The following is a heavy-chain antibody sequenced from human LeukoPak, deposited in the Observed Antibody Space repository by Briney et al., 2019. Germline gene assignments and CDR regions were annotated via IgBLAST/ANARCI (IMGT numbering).Heavy chain of an antibody. V-gene: IGHV4-34*01. CDR3: ARRANSLAAAGTIWFDP. J-gene: IGHJ5*02. CDR1: GGSFSGYY. Sequence: SETLSLTCAVYGGSFSGYYWSWIRQPPGKGLEWIGEINHSGSTNYNPSLKSRVTISVDTSKNQFSLKLSSVTAADTAVYYCARRANSLAAAGTIWFDPWGQGTLVTVSS. CDR2: INHSGST. D-gene: IGHD6-13*01.